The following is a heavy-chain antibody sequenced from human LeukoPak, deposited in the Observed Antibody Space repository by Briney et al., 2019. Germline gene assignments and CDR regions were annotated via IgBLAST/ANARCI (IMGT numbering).Heavy chain of an antibody. Sequence: PSETLSLTCTVSGYSISSDYYWGWIRQPPGKGLEWSGSIYHSGSTYYNPSLKSRVTISVDTSKNQFSLKLSSVTAADTAVYYCARGQQLVLRYFDWLLPYFDYWGQGALVTVSS. J-gene: IGHJ4*02. CDR3: ARGQQLVLRYFDWLLPYFDY. CDR1: GYSISSDYY. D-gene: IGHD3-9*01. V-gene: IGHV4-38-2*02. CDR2: IYHSGST.